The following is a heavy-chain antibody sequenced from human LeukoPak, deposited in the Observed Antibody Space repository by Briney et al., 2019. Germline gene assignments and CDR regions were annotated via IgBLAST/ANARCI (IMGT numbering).Heavy chain of an antibody. D-gene: IGHD4-17*01. Sequence: SETLSLTCTVSGVSMNYYFWNWIRQPAGEGLQWIGRIHSSGTTNYNPSLKSRVTMSIDMSKNQFSLRLTSVTAADTAAYYCARVPSDYNDLHDALDLWGQGTVVTVSS. CDR2: IHSSGTT. CDR3: ARVPSDYNDLHDALDL. V-gene: IGHV4-4*07. CDR1: GVSMNYYF. J-gene: IGHJ3*01.